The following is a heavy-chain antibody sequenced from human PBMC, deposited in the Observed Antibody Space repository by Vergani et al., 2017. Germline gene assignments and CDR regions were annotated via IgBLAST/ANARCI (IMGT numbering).Heavy chain of an antibody. Sequence: EVQLLESGGGLVQPGGSLRLSCAASGFTFSSYAMSCVRQAPGRGLEWVSAISGSGGSTSYADSVKGRFTISRSKSKNTLYLQMNSRRAEDTAVYYCAKAVGRAAAALSEGGEGSLVTVSS. CDR2: ISGSGGST. CDR1: GFTFSSYA. J-gene: IGHJ4*02. D-gene: IGHD6-25*01. V-gene: IGHV3-23*01. CDR3: AKAVGRAAAALSE.